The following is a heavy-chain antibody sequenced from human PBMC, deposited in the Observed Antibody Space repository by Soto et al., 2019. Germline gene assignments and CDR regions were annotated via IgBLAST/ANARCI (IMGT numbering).Heavy chain of an antibody. CDR2: ISYDGSNK. CDR1: GFTFSSYA. J-gene: IGHJ4*01. CDR3: ARGHWTHLGHYDILTGYYAHSDY. V-gene: IGHV3-30-3*01. D-gene: IGHD3-9*01. Sequence: PGGSLRLSCAASGFTFSSYAMHWVRQAPGKGLEWVAVISYDGSNKYYADSVKGRFTISRDNSKNTLYLQMNSLRAEDTAVYYCARGHWTHLGHYDILTGYYAHSDYWGHGTLVTVSS.